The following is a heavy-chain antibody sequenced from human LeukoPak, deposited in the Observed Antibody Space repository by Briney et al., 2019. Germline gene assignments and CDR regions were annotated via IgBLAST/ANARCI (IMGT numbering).Heavy chain of an antibody. V-gene: IGHV3-30*03. D-gene: IGHD5-24*01. J-gene: IGHJ4*02. Sequence: WGYLRCYCAGSAFTINSYGMDRDRPAPGKGLEWVAVISYDGSNKDYADSGKGRFTISGDNSKNSLYLQMNSLRAEDTAVYYCASNSYNFEGFDYWGQGTLVTVSS. CDR2: ISYDGSNK. CDR1: AFTINSYG. CDR3: ASNSYNFEGFDY.